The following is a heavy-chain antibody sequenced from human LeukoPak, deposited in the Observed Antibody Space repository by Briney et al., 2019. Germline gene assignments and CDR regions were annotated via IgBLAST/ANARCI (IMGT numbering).Heavy chain of an antibody. CDR3: ARDMTYCSGGSCCSGMDV. CDR1: GFTVSSNY. V-gene: IGHV3-66*01. Sequence: PGGSLRLSCAASGFTVSSNYMSWDRQAPGKGLEWVSVIYSGGSTYYADSVKGRLTISRDNSKNTLYLQMNSLRAEDTAVYYCARDMTYCSGGSCCSGMDVWGQGTTVTVSS. J-gene: IGHJ6*02. CDR2: IYSGGST. D-gene: IGHD2-15*01.